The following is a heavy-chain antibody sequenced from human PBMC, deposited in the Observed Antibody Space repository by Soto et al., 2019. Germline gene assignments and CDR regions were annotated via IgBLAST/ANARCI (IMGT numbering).Heavy chain of an antibody. V-gene: IGHV3-21*01. J-gene: IGHJ3*02. D-gene: IGHD2-2*01. CDR1: GFTFSSYS. Sequence: PGGSLRLSCAASGFTFSSYSMNWVRQAPGKGLEWVSSISSSSSYIYYADSVKGRFTISRDNAKNSLYLQMNSLRAEDTAVYYCARPSDQYQLTEAFYIWGPGTIVTVSS. CDR3: ARPSDQYQLTEAFYI. CDR2: ISSSSSYI.